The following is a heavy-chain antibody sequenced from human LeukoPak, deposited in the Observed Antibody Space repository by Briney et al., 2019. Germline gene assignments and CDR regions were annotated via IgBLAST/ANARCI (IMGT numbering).Heavy chain of an antibody. V-gene: IGHV4-34*01. CDR3: ARVLYDILTGYPKRGGAFDI. D-gene: IGHD3-9*01. CDR1: GGSFSGYY. Sequence: KPSETLSLTCAVYGGSFSGYYWSWIRQPPGKGLEWIGEINHSGSTNYNPSLKSRVTISVDTSKNQFSLKLSSVTAADTAVYYCARVLYDILTGYPKRGGAFDIWGQGTMVTVSS. CDR2: INHSGST. J-gene: IGHJ3*02.